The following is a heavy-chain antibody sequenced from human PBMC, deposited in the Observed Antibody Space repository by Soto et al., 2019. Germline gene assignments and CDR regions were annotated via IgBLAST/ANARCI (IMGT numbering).Heavy chain of an antibody. D-gene: IGHD6-6*01. J-gene: IGHJ4*02. CDR3: AKNIGSSSGFDY. V-gene: IGHV3-7*03. CDR1: GFTFSSYW. Sequence: GGSLRLSCAASGFTFSSYWMSWVRQAPGKGLEWVANIKQDGSEKYYVDSVKGRFTISRDNAKNSLYLQMNSLRADDTAIYYCAKNIGSSSGFDYWGQGTLVTVSS. CDR2: IKQDGSEK.